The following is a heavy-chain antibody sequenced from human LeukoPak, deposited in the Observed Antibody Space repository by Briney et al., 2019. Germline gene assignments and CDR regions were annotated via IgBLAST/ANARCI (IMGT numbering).Heavy chain of an antibody. Sequence: ASVKVSCKASGYTLTGYYMHWVRQAPGQGLEWMGWINPNSGGTNYAQKFQGRVTMTRDTSISTAYMELSRLRSDDTAVYYCARPYGDYPHDAFDIWGQGTMVTVSS. J-gene: IGHJ3*02. CDR1: GYTLTGYY. D-gene: IGHD4-17*01. V-gene: IGHV1-2*02. CDR3: ARPYGDYPHDAFDI. CDR2: INPNSGGT.